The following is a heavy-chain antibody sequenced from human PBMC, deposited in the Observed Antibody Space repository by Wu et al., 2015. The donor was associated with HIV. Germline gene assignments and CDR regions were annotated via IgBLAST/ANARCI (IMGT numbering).Heavy chain of an antibody. Sequence: QVQLVQSGAEVKKPGASVKVSCKASGYTFSGYYMHWVRQAPGQGLEWMGWINPNSGGTNYAQKFQGRVTITRDTSITTAYMELSRLRSDDSAVYYCARDDSVAGPLDLWGQGTLVTVSS. V-gene: IGHV1-2*02. CDR1: GYTFSGYY. J-gene: IGHJ5*02. D-gene: IGHD6-19*01. CDR2: INPNSGGT. CDR3: ARDDSVAGPLDL.